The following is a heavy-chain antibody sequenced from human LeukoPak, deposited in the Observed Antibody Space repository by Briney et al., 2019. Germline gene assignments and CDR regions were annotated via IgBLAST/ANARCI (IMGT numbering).Heavy chain of an antibody. CDR1: GFTFSNYW. CDR2: IKSKTDGGTT. J-gene: IGHJ4*02. V-gene: IGHV3-15*01. CDR3: TTTLGYYYDSSGYDY. Sequence: GGSLRLSCAASGFTFSNYWMHWVRQAPGKGLEWVGRIKSKTDGGTTDYAAPVKGRFTISRDDSKNTLYLQMNSLKTEDTAVYYCTTTLGYYYDSSGYDYWGQGTLVTVSS. D-gene: IGHD3-22*01.